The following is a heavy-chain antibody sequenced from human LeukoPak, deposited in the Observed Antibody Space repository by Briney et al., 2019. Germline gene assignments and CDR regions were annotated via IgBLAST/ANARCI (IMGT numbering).Heavy chain of an antibody. Sequence: GGSLRLSCAASGFSISDHYMDGVRQAPGKGLEWVGRVRNKPNGYTTDYGTSVKGRFTISRDDSKNSLYLQMNSLTGEDTAVYYCTRVRHADYFDYWGQGALVSVSS. CDR3: TRVRHADYFDY. D-gene: IGHD5/OR15-5a*01. CDR1: GFSISDHY. CDR2: VRNKPNGYTT. V-gene: IGHV3-72*01. J-gene: IGHJ4*02.